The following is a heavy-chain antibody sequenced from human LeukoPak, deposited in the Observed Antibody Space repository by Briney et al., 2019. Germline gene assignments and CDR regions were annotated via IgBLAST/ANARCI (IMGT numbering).Heavy chain of an antibody. CDR1: GYTFTGYY. D-gene: IGHD3-22*01. J-gene: IGHJ4*02. CDR3: ARALYYYDSSGPLY. Sequence: ASVKVSCKASGYTFTGYYMHWVRQAPGQGLEWMGWINPNSGGTNYAQKFQGRVTMTRDTSISTAYMELSRLRSDDTAVYYCARALYYYDSSGPLYWGQGTLVTVSS. CDR2: INPNSGGT. V-gene: IGHV1-2*02.